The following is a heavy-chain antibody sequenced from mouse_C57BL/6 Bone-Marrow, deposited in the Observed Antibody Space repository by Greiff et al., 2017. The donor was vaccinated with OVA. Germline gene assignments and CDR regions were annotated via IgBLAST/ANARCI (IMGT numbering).Heavy chain of an antibody. D-gene: IGHD1-1*01. CDR1: GYTFTSYW. CDR2: INPSNGGT. CDR3: ARYYGSNYYAMDY. J-gene: IGHJ4*01. Sequence: QVQLQQPGTELVKPGASVKLSCKASGYTFTSYWMHWVKQRPGQGLEWIGNINPSNGGTNYNEKFKSKATLAVDKSSRTAYMQLSSLTSEDSAVYYCARYYGSNYYAMDYWGQGTSVTVSS. V-gene: IGHV1-53*01.